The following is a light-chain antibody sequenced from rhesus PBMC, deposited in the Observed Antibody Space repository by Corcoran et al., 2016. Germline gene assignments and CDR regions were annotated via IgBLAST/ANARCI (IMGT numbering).Light chain of an antibody. V-gene: IGKV1-74*01. Sequence: DIQMTQSPSFLSASVGDRVTITCRASENVNNYLNWYQQKPGKGPKLLIYKASTLQSGVPSRYSGTGSRTDYTFTIRSLQPEDIATYYCQHGYGTPLTFGGGTKVELK. J-gene: IGKJ4*01. CDR3: QHGYGTPLT. CDR1: ENVNNY. CDR2: KAS.